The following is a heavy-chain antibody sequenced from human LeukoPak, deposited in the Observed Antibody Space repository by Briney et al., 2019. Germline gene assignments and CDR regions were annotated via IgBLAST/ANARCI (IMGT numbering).Heavy chain of an antibody. CDR3: ARVQLGNFDY. Sequence: SETLSLTCTVSGGSISSGGYYWSWIRQHPGKGLEWIGYIYYSGSTYYNPSLKSRVTISVDTSKNQFSLKLSSVAAADTAVYYCARVQLGNFDYWGQGTLVTVSS. V-gene: IGHV4-31*03. D-gene: IGHD7-27*01. J-gene: IGHJ4*02. CDR1: GGSISSGGYY. CDR2: IYYSGST.